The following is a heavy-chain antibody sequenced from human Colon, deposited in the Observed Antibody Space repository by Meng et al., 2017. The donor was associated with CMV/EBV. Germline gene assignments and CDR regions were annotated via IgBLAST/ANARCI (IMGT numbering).Heavy chain of an antibody. CDR3: ARWADYGGNSFFDY. J-gene: IGHJ4*02. Sequence: SGCPITSGGYYWRWFRQHPGQGLEWIGHIHHSGSVFYNPSLKSRVTVSVDTSKNQFSLRLSSVTAADTAMYYCARWADYGGNSFFDYWGQGTLVTVSS. D-gene: IGHD4-23*01. CDR1: GCPITSGGYY. V-gene: IGHV4-31*02. CDR2: IHHSGSV.